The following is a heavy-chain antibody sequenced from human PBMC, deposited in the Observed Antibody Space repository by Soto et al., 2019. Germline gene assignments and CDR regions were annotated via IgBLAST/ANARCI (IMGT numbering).Heavy chain of an antibody. CDR2: MNPNSGNT. CDR1: GYTFTSYD. CDR3: ARGTYSSGWYCLDY. D-gene: IGHD6-19*01. V-gene: IGHV1-8*01. Sequence: QVKLVQSGAEVKKPGASVKVSCKASGYTFTSYDINWVRQATGQGLEWMGWMNPNSGNTGYAQKFQGRVTMTRNTSIITAYMELSSLRSEDTAVYYCARGTYSSGWYCLDYWGQGTLVTVSS. J-gene: IGHJ4*02.